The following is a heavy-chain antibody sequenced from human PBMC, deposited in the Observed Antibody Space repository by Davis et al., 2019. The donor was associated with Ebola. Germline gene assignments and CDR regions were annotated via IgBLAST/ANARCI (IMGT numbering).Heavy chain of an antibody. Sequence: PSETLSLTCTVSGGSISSGGYYWSWIRQHPGKGLEWIGYIYYSGSTYYNPSLKSRVTISVDTSKNQFSLKLSSVTAADTAVYYCARKVDRTRIYYYYYYMDVWGKGTTVTVSS. D-gene: IGHD3/OR15-3a*01. CDR2: IYYSGST. J-gene: IGHJ6*03. V-gene: IGHV4-31*03. CDR3: ARKVDRTRIYYYYYYMDV. CDR1: GGSISSGGYY.